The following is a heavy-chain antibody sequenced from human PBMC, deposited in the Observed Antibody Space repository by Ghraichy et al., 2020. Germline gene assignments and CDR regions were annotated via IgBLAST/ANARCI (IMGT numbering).Heavy chain of an antibody. CDR1: GFTFSSCG. CDR3: AKARSDYYHQGTFDY. J-gene: IGHJ4*02. D-gene: IGHD4-17*01. Sequence: GGSLRLSCAASGFTFSSCGMNWVRQAPGKGLEWVSSVGGTGDYTYYADSVKGRFTISRDNSKNTLFLQMNSLRAEDTAVYYCAKARSDYYHQGTFDYWGQGTLVTVSS. CDR2: VGGTGDYT. V-gene: IGHV3-23*01.